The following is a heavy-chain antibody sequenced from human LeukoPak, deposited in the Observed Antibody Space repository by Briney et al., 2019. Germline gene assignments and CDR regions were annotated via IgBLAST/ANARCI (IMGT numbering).Heavy chain of an antibody. CDR1: GYTFTSYD. CDR3: ARSGYCSSTSCHIYFDY. J-gene: IGHJ4*02. Sequence: ASVKVSCKASGYTFTSYDINWVRQAPGQGLEWMGWMNPNSGNTGYAQKFQGRVTMTRNTSISSAYMELSSLRSEDTAVYYCARSGYCSSTSCHIYFDYWGQGTLVTVSS. V-gene: IGHV1-8*01. D-gene: IGHD2-2*02. CDR2: MNPNSGNT.